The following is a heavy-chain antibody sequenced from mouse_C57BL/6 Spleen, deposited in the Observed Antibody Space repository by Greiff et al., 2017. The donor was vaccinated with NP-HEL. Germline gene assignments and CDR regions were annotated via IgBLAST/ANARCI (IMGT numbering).Heavy chain of an antibody. CDR2: ISSGGSYT. Sequence: EVKVVESGGDLVKPGGSLKLSCAASGFTFSSYGMSWVRQTPDKRLEWVATISSGGSYTYYPDSVKGRFTISRDNAKNTLYLQMSSLKSEDTAMYYCARHADTTVVAPDYWGQGTTLTVSS. J-gene: IGHJ2*01. D-gene: IGHD1-1*01. CDR1: GFTFSSYG. V-gene: IGHV5-6*01. CDR3: ARHADTTVVAPDY.